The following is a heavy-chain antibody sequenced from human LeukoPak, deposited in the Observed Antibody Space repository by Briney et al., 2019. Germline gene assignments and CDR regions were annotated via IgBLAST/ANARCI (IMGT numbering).Heavy chain of an antibody. J-gene: IGHJ3*02. CDR2: INSDGSST. CDR1: GFTLSSYW. D-gene: IGHD3-22*01. CDR3: ARETYYYDSSAYLGIDAFDI. Sequence: PGGSLRLSYAASGFTLSSYWMHWVRQAPGKGLVWVSRINSDGSSTSYVDSVKGRFTISRDNAKNTLYLQMNSLRAEDTAVYYCARETYYYDSSAYLGIDAFDIWGQGTMVTVSS. V-gene: IGHV3-74*01.